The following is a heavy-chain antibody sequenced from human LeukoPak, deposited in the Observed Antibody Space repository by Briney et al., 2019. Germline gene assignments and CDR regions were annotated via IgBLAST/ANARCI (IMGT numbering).Heavy chain of an antibody. CDR3: AKGGPAET. Sequence: GGSLRLSCAASGFIFSSYGMHWVRQAPGKGLEWVAVISYDGSNKYYADSVKGRFTISRDNSKNTLYLQMNSLRAEDTAVYYCAKGGPAETWGQGTLVTVSS. CDR1: GFIFSSYG. CDR2: ISYDGSNK. J-gene: IGHJ4*02. V-gene: IGHV3-30*18. D-gene: IGHD2-2*01.